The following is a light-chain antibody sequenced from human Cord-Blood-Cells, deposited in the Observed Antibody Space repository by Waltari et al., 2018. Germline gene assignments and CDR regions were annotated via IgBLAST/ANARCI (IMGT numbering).Light chain of an antibody. CDR3: SSYTSSSTWV. Sequence: QSALTQPASVSGSPGQSITISCTGTSSDVGGYNYVSWYQQHPGKAPKLVIYDVSKRPCGVSNRFSGSQSGNTASLTISGLQAEDEADYYCSSYTSSSTWVFGGGTKLTVL. V-gene: IGLV2-14*01. J-gene: IGLJ3*02. CDR2: DVS. CDR1: SSDVGGYNY.